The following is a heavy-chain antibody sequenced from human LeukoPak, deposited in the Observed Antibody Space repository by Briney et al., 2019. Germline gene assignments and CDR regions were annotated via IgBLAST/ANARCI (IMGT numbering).Heavy chain of an antibody. Sequence: SETLSLTCAAYGGSFSGYYWSWIRQPPGKGLEWIGEINHSGSTNYNPSLKSRVTISVDTSKNQFSLKLSSVTAADTAVYYCARVTAGYYDSSGYYYVRSYWFDPWGQGTLVTVSS. J-gene: IGHJ5*02. V-gene: IGHV4-34*01. CDR3: ARVTAGYYDSSGYYYVRSYWFDP. CDR1: GGSFSGYY. CDR2: INHSGST. D-gene: IGHD3-22*01.